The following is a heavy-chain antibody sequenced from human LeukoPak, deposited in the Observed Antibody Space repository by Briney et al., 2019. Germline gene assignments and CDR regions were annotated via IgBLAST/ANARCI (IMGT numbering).Heavy chain of an antibody. D-gene: IGHD3-10*01. CDR1: GGTFSSYA. CDR3: ARVAITMVRGVIGSYYYMDV. V-gene: IGHV1-69*05. Sequence: GSSVKVSCKASGGTFSSYAISWVRQAPGQGLEWMGGIIPIFGTANYAQKFQGRVTITTDESTSTAYMELSSLRSEDTAVYYCARVAITMVRGVIGSYYYMDVWGKGTTVTVSS. CDR2: IIPIFGTA. J-gene: IGHJ6*03.